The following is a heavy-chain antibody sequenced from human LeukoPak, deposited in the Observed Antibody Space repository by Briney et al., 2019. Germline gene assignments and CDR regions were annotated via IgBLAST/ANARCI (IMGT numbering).Heavy chain of an antibody. CDR1: GGSISSYY. V-gene: IGHV4-59*12. Sequence: PSETLSLTCTVSGGSISSYYWSWIRQPPGKGLEWIGYIYYSGSTNYNPSLKSRVTISVDTSKNQFSLKLSSVTAADTAVYYCARIVNDFWSGWLHYGMDVWGQGTTVTVSS. D-gene: IGHD3-3*01. CDR2: IYYSGST. J-gene: IGHJ6*02. CDR3: ARIVNDFWSGWLHYGMDV.